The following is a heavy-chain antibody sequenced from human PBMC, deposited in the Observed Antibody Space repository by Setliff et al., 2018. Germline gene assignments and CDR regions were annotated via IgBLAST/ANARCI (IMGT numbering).Heavy chain of an antibody. V-gene: IGHV4-34*01. D-gene: IGHD1-26*01. CDR1: GGSFSDYY. CDR2: INHSGST. CDR3: ASRRTGPGGWFDY. J-gene: IGHJ5*01. Sequence: PSETLSLTCAVYGGSFSDYYWSWIRQSPGKGLEWIGEINHSGSTNYNPSLKTRVTISVDTSKNQFSLKLTSVTAADTAIYYCASRRTGPGGWFDYWGQGTLVTVSS.